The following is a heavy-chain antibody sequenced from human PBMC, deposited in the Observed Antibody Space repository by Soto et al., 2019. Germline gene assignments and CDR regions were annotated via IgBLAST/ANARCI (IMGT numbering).Heavy chain of an antibody. Sequence: EVQLVESGGGLVQPGGSLRLSCAASGFTVSSNYMSWVRLAPGKGLEWVSVIYSGGSTYYADSLKGRFTISRDNSKNTLYLQMNSLRAEDTAVYYCARALLPHDAFDIWRPGTRVTVSS. V-gene: IGHV3-66*01. CDR2: IYSGGST. CDR1: GFTVSSNY. CDR3: ARALLPHDAFDI. J-gene: IGHJ3*02.